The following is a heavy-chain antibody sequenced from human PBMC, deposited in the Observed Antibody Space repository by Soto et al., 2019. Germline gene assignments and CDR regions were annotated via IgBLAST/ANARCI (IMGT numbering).Heavy chain of an antibody. V-gene: IGHV3-30-3*01. CDR3: ARSHLITMIVVVSPFDY. D-gene: IGHD3-22*01. CDR1: GFTFSSYA. Sequence: GGSLRLSCAASGFTFSSYAMHWVRQAPGKGLEWVAVISYDGSNKYYADSVKGRFTISRDNSKNTLYLQMNSLRAEDTAVYYCARSHLITMIVVVSPFDYWGQGTLVTVSS. CDR2: ISYDGSNK. J-gene: IGHJ4*02.